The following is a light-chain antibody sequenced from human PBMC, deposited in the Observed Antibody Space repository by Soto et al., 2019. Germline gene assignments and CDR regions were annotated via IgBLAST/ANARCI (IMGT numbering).Light chain of an antibody. CDR1: SSDVGGYNF. J-gene: IGLJ1*01. CDR3: SSYTSSSTYV. V-gene: IGLV2-14*01. CDR2: EVS. Sequence: QSALTQPASVSGSPGQAITISCIGTSSDVGGYNFVSWYQQHPGKAPKLMIYEVSNRPSGVSTRFSGSKSGNTASLTISGLQAEDEADYYCSSYTSSSTYVFGTGTKLTVL.